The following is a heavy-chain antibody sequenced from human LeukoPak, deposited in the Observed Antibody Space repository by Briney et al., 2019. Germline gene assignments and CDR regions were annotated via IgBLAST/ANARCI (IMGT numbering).Heavy chain of an antibody. CDR1: GGSISSSSYY. CDR2: IYYSGST. J-gene: IGHJ6*03. Sequence: SETLTLTCTASGGSISSSSYYWGWIRPPPGKGLEWIGSIYYSGSTYYNPSLKSRVTISVDTSKNQFSLKLSSVTAADTAVYYCARVPPVYYMDVWGKGTTVTVSS. CDR3: ARVPPVYYMDV. V-gene: IGHV4-39*07.